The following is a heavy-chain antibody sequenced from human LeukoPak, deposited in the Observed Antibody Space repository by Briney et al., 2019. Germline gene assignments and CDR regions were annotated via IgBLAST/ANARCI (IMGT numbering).Heavy chain of an antibody. D-gene: IGHD1-7*01. V-gene: IGHV4-39*07. Sequence: NPSETLSLTCTVSGGSISSSDYYWGWIRQPPGKGLEWIGSIYYSGRTYYNPSLKSRVTISVDTSKNQFSLKLSSVTAADTAVYYCARDRRSHWGELDWFDPWGQGTLVTVSS. CDR2: IYYSGRT. CDR3: ARDRRSHWGELDWFDP. CDR1: GGSISSSDYY. J-gene: IGHJ5*02.